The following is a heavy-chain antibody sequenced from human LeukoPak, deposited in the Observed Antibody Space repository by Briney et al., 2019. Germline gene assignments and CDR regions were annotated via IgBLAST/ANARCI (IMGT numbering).Heavy chain of an antibody. CDR2: IYYSGST. CDR1: GGSISSYY. J-gene: IGHJ4*02. D-gene: IGHD6-6*01. V-gene: IGHV4-59*01. Sequence: SETLSLTCTVSGGSISSYYWSWIRQPPGKGLEWIGYIYYSGSTNYNPSLKSRVTISVDTSKNQFSLKLSSVTAADTAVYYCARETYIAARLFDYWGQGTLVTVSS. CDR3: ARETYIAARLFDY.